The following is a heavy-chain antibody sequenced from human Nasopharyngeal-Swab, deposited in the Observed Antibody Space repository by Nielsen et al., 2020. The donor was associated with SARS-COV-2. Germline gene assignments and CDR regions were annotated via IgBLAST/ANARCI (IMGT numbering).Heavy chain of an antibody. J-gene: IGHJ4*02. V-gene: IGHV3-23*01. CDR2: ISGSGGST. D-gene: IGHD3-22*01. Sequence: GGFLRLSCAASGFTFSSYAMSWVRQAPGQGLEWVSAISGSGGSTYYADSVKGRFTISRDNSKNTLYLQMNSLRAEDTAVYYCAKGPRTYYYDSSGYYYFDYWGQGTLVTVSS. CDR3: AKGPRTYYYDSSGYYYFDY. CDR1: GFTFSSYA.